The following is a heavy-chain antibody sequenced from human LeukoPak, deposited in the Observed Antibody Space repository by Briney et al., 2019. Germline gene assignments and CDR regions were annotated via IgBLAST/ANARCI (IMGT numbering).Heavy chain of an antibody. CDR1: GYTFTSYA. CDR3: ATFRGWGSSAFYYYYYMDV. CDR2: IIPIFGTA. V-gene: IGHV1-69*05. D-gene: IGHD6-13*01. J-gene: IGHJ6*03. Sequence: SVKVSCKASGYTFTSYAISWVRQAPGQGLEWMGGIIPIFGTANYAQKFQGRVTITTDESTSTAYMELSSLRSDDTAVYYCATFRGWGSSAFYYYYYMDVWGKGTTVTVSS.